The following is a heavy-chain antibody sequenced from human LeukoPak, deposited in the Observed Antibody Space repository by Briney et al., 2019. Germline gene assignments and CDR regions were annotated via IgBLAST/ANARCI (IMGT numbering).Heavy chain of an antibody. D-gene: IGHD2-21*02. CDR1: GYTFTSYD. CDR2: MNPNSGNT. J-gene: IGHJ4*02. CDR3: ASSAYCGGDCFPNFDY. Sequence: GASVKVSCKASGYTFTSYDINWVRQATGQGLEWMGWMNPNSGNTGYAQKFQGRVTMTRNTSISTAYMELSSLRSEDTAVYYCASSAYCGGDCFPNFDYWGQGTLVTVSS. V-gene: IGHV1-8*01.